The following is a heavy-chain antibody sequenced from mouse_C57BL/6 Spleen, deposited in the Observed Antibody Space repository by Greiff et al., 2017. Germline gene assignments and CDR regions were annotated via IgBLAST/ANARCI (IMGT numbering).Heavy chain of an antibody. Sequence: QVQLQQSGAELVKPGASVKLSCKASGYTFTSYWMHWVKQRPGRGLEWIGRIDPNSGGTKYNEKVKGKAKLTVDKPSSTAYMQLRSLTSEDSAVYYGARDPIYYGNQGYAMDYWGQGTSVTVSS. D-gene: IGHD2-1*01. CDR3: ARDPIYYGNQGYAMDY. V-gene: IGHV1-72*01. CDR1: GYTFTSYW. CDR2: IDPNSGGT. J-gene: IGHJ4*01.